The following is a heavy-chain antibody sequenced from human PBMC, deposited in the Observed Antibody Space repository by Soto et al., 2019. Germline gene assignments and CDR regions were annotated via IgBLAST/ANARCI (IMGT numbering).Heavy chain of an antibody. CDR2: TSGSGSST. CDR3: AKGLRGRPAARGMDV. CDR1: GFTFSSYA. D-gene: IGHD3-16*01. Sequence: EVQLLESGGGLEQPGGSLRLSCAASGFTFSSYAMSWVRQVPGKGLEWVSGTSGSGSSTYYADSVKGRFTISRDNSKNTLYLQMNSLRVEATAVYYCAKGLRGRPAARGMDVWGQGTTVTVSS. V-gene: IGHV3-23*01. J-gene: IGHJ6*02.